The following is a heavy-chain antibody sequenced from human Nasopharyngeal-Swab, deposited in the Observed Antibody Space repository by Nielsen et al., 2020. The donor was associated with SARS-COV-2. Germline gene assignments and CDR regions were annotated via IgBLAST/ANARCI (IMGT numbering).Heavy chain of an antibody. V-gene: IGHV3-21*01. CDR3: ARDGFDYDFWSAYFMDV. CDR1: GFTFSSYS. D-gene: IGHD3-3*01. J-gene: IGHJ6*02. Sequence: GGSLRLSCAASGFTFSSYSMSWVRQAPGKGLEWVSSISSSSSYIYYADSVKGRFTISRDNAKNSLYLQMNSLRAEDTAVYYCARDGFDYDFWSAYFMDVWGQGTTVTVSS. CDR2: ISSSSSYI.